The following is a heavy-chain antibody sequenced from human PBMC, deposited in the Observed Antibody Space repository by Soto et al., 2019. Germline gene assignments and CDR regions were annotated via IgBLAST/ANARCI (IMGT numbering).Heavy chain of an antibody. CDR1: GYTFSTIG. CDR3: ARDLDGSGSYYTNY. CDR2: ISPHKDDT. Sequence: QVQLVQSGAEVKKPGASVTVSCKTSGYTFSTIGISWVRQAPGQGLEWMGWISPHKDDTYYAQRLQGRVTMTTDTSTSTAHMELRSLRSDDTAVYVCARDLDGSGSYYTNYWGQGPLVTVSS. D-gene: IGHD3-10*01. J-gene: IGHJ4*02. V-gene: IGHV1-18*01.